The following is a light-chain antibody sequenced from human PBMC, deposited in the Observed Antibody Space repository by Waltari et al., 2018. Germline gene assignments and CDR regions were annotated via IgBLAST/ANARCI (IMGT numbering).Light chain of an antibody. Sequence: QSALTQPASLSGSPGPSITISCPGTSSDLGGYHYVSWYQQHPDKAPKLMIYDVSKRPSGVSNRFSGSKSGNTASLTISGLQAEDETDYYCSSYTTSSTLVFGGGTKLTVL. CDR1: SSDLGGYHY. CDR2: DVS. J-gene: IGLJ2*01. CDR3: SSYTTSSTLV. V-gene: IGLV2-14*01.